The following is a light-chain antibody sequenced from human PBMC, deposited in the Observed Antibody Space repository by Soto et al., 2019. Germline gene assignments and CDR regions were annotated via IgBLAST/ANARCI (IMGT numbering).Light chain of an antibody. CDR3: QQYGSSPALT. CDR1: HSVSSSY. CDR2: GAS. V-gene: IGKV3-20*01. J-gene: IGKJ4*01. Sequence: EIVLTQSPGTLSLSPGERATLSCRASHSVSSSYLAWYQQKPGQAPRLLIYGASSRATGIPDRFGGSGSGTDFTLTISRLEPEDFVVYYCQQYGSSPALTFGGGTKVEIK.